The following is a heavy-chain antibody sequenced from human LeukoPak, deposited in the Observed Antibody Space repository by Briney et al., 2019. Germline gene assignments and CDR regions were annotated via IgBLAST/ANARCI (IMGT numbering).Heavy chain of an antibody. J-gene: IGHJ4*02. CDR3: ARGKIQLDY. CDR1: GGAISNTSYY. V-gene: IGHV4-39*07. Sequence: SETLSLTCTVSGGAISNTSYYWSWIRQPPGKGLEWIGEINHSGSTNYNPSLKSRVTISVDTSKNQFSLKLSSVTAADTAVYYCARGKIQLDYWGQGTLVTVSS. CDR2: INHSGST. D-gene: IGHD5-18*01.